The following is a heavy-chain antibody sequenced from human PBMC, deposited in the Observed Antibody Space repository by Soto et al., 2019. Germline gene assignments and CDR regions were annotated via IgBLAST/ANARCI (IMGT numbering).Heavy chain of an antibody. D-gene: IGHD4-17*01. Sequence: DSVKVSCKASGYTLTSYAMLWVRQAPGQRLEWMGWINAGNGNTKYSQKFQGRVTITRDTSASTAYMELSSLRSEDTAVYYCARSDGPLGDYWGQGTLVTVSS. CDR2: INAGNGNT. CDR1: GYTLTSYA. CDR3: ARSDGPLGDY. J-gene: IGHJ4*02. V-gene: IGHV1-3*01.